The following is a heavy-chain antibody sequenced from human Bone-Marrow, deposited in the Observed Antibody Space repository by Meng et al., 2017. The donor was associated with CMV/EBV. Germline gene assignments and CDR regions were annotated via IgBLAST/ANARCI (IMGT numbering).Heavy chain of an antibody. V-gene: IGHV3-49*04. Sequence: GESLKISCTASGFTFGDYAMSWVRQAPGKGLEWVGFIRSKAYGGTTEYAASVKGRFTVSRDDSKSIAYLQMNSLKTEDTAVYYCAKDSAEYSSSSDYWGPGTLVTGSS. CDR3: AKDSAEYSSSSDY. CDR1: GFTFGDYA. D-gene: IGHD6-6*01. CDR2: IRSKAYGGTT. J-gene: IGHJ4*02.